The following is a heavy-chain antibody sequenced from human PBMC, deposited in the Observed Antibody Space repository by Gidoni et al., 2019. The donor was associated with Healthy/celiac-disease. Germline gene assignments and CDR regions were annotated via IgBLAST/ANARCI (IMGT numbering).Heavy chain of an antibody. CDR3: ARALYSGYDSDGYGMDV. D-gene: IGHD5-12*01. V-gene: IGHV4-61*01. CDR1: GGSVSSGSYY. Sequence: QVQLQESGPGLVKPSETLSLTCTVSGGSVSSGSYYWSWIRQPPGKGLEWIGYIYYSGSTNYNPSLKSRVTISVDTSKNQFSLKLSSVTAADTAVYYCARALYSGYDSDGYGMDVWGQGTTVTVSS. J-gene: IGHJ6*02. CDR2: IYYSGST.